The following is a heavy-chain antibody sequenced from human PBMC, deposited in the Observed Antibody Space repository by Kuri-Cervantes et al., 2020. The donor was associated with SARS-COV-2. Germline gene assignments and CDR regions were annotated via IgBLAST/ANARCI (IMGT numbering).Heavy chain of an antibody. CDR1: GGTFSSYT. Sequence: SVKVSCKASGGTFSSYTISWVRQAPGQGLEWMGRIIPILGIANYAQKFQGRVTITADKSTSTAYMELSSLRSEDTAVYYCARDQMDTAMVTEGMDVWGQGTTVTVSS. CDR2: IIPILGIA. J-gene: IGHJ6*02. D-gene: IGHD5-18*01. CDR3: ARDQMDTAMVTEGMDV. V-gene: IGHV1-69*04.